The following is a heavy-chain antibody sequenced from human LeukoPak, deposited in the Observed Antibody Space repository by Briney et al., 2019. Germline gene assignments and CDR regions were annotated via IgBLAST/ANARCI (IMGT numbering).Heavy chain of an antibody. CDR3: ARVYYDSSGYYFYYYYYMDV. V-gene: IGHV3-74*01. Sequence: GGSLRLSCAASGFTFSSYWMHWVRQAPGKGLVWVSRINSDGSSTSYADSVKGRFTISRDNAKNTLYLQMNSLRAEDTAVYYCARVYYDSSGYYFYYYYYMDVWGKGTTVTVSS. CDR2: INSDGSST. J-gene: IGHJ6*03. CDR1: GFTFSSYW. D-gene: IGHD3-22*01.